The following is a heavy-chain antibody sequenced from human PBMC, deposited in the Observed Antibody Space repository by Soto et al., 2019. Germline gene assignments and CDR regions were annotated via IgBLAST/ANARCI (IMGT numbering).Heavy chain of an antibody. CDR2: INWNGGST. Sequence: GGSLRLSCAASGFTFDDYGMSWVRQAPGKGLEWVSGINWNGGSTGYADSVKGRFTISRDNAKNSLYLQMNSLRAEDTALYHCARAGSFIYYNGNHRYQMYFWGQGSKVT. J-gene: IGHJ6*02. CDR1: GFTFDDYG. V-gene: IGHV3-20*01. D-gene: IGHD3-10*01. CDR3: ARAGSFIYYNGNHRYQMYF.